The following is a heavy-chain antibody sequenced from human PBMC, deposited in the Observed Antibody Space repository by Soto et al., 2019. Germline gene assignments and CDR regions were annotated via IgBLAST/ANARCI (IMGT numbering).Heavy chain of an antibody. CDR2: ISVYNGNT. V-gene: IGHV1-18*01. J-gene: IGHJ4*02. D-gene: IGHD5-18*01. Sequence: QVQLVQSGAEVKKPGASVKVSCKASGYNFASYGISWVRQAPGQGLEWMGWISVYNGNTKYAQKLQGRVTMTTDTSTSTAYMELRRLRSDDAAVYYCARMQVEYSYDYFDSWGQGTLVTVSS. CDR1: GYNFASYG. CDR3: ARMQVEYSYDYFDS.